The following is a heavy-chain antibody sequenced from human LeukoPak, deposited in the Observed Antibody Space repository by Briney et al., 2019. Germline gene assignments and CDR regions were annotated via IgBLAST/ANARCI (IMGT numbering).Heavy chain of an antibody. J-gene: IGHJ4*02. CDR3: AKDRPNYYGSNGHYYRRDGDY. D-gene: IGHD3-22*01. CDR2: ITSSGDGT. CDR1: GFTFGDYA. V-gene: IGHV3-23*01. Sequence: GGSLRLSCTTSGFTFGDYAMSWVRQAPGKGLQWVSSITSSGDGTYYAESVKGRFTISRDNSENILYLQINTVRGTDTAVYFCAKDRPNYYGSNGHYYRRDGDYWGQGTLVTVSS.